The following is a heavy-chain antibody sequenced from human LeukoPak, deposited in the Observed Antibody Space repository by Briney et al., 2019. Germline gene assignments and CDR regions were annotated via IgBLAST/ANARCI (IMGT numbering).Heavy chain of an antibody. J-gene: IGHJ4*02. Sequence: PGGSLRLSCAASGFTFSDYYMSWIRQAPGKGLEWVSYISSSGSTIYYADSVKGRFTISRDNAKNSLYLQMNSLRAEDTAVYYCARWEQHCSGGSCYVSHFDYWGQGTLVTVSS. CDR2: ISSSGSTI. V-gene: IGHV3-11*04. CDR1: GFTFSDYY. CDR3: ARWEQHCSGGSCYVSHFDY. D-gene: IGHD2-15*01.